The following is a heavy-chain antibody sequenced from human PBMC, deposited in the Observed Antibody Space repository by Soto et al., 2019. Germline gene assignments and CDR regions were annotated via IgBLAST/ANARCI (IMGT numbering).Heavy chain of an antibody. CDR2: VYYRGRS. CDR1: GGSVSNSNYY. CDR3: VSQRTSVLTQAYFDY. J-gene: IGHJ4*02. V-gene: IGHV4-39*01. D-gene: IGHD2-8*01. Sequence: SETLSLTCTVSGGSVSNSNYYWGWIRQSPGRGLEWIGSVYYRGRSYSKSSVKSRVTISVDTSKNQFSLNLNSVTASDTAVYFCVSQRTSVLTQAYFDYWGPGALVTVSS.